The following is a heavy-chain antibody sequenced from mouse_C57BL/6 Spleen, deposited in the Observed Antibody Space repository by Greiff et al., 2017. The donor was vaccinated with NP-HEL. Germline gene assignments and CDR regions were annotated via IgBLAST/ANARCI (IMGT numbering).Heavy chain of an antibody. CDR1: GYTFNSYW. CDR3: ARVWDTDYFDY. Sequence: QVQLQQPGAELVKPGASVKLSCKASGYTFNSYWMQWVKQRPGQGLEWIGEIDPSDSYTNYNQKFKGKATLTVDTSSSTAYMQLSSLTSEDSAVYYCARVWDTDYFDYWGQGTTLTVSS. CDR2: IDPSDSYT. D-gene: IGHD4-1*01. V-gene: IGHV1-50*01. J-gene: IGHJ2*01.